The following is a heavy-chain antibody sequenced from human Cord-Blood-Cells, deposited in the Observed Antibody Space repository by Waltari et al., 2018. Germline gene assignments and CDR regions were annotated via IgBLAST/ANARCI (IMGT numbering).Heavy chain of an antibody. J-gene: IGHJ4*02. D-gene: IGHD7-27*01. CDR3: ARVGLGYYFDY. Sequence: EVQLVESGGGLVQPGGSLRLSCAASGFTFSSYWMHWVRQAPGKGLVWVARINRDGGSTSYADSVKGRFTISRDNAKNTLYLQMNSLRAEDTAVYYCARVGLGYYFDYWGQGTLVTVSS. CDR1: GFTFSSYW. V-gene: IGHV3-74*01. CDR2: INRDGGST.